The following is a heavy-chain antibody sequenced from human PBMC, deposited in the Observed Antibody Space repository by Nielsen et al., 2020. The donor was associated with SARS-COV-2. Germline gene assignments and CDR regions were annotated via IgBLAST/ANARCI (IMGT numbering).Heavy chain of an antibody. Sequence: GGSLRLSCAASGFTVSSNYMSWVRQAPGKGLEWVSVIYSGGSTYYADSVKGRFTISRDNSKNTLYLQMNSLRAEDTAVYYCARGGQWLVQGAFDIWGQGTMVTVSS. CDR3: ARGGQWLVQGAFDI. J-gene: IGHJ3*02. D-gene: IGHD6-19*01. CDR1: GFTVSSNY. V-gene: IGHV3-66*01. CDR2: IYSGGST.